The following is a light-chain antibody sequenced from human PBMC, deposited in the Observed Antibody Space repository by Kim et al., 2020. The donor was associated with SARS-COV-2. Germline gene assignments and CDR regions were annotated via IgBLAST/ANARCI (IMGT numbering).Light chain of an antibody. CDR1: NLGDKS. J-gene: IGLJ3*02. CDR3: QAWDFNRV. CDR2: QNY. Sequence: VSVSPGQTATFPCSGNNLGDKSICWYQQKSGQSPVLVIYQNYKRPSGIPERFSGSNSGNTATLTISGTQAMDEADYYCQAWDFNRVFGRGTQLTVL. V-gene: IGLV3-1*01.